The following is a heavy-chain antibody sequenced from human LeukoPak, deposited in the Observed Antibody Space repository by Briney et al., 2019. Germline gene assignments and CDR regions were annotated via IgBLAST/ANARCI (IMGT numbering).Heavy chain of an antibody. CDR1: GFTFSGYS. CDR2: ITLSSSSI. CDR3: AAGGPYSSSDY. V-gene: IGHV3-21*01. D-gene: IGHD6-6*01. Sequence: GALRLSCAASGFTFSGYSMSWVRPAPGKGLEWVSSITLSSSSIYYADSVKGRFTISRDNAKNSLYLRMNSLRAEDTAVYFCAAGGPYSSSDYWGQGTLVTVSS. J-gene: IGHJ4*02.